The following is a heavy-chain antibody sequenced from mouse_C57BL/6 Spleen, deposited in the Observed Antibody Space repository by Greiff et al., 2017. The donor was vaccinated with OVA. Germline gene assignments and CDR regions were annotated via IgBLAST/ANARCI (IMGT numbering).Heavy chain of an antibody. J-gene: IGHJ3*01. D-gene: IGHD1-1*01. CDR1: GFSLTSYG. V-gene: IGHV2-6*01. Sequence: VQLQESGPGLVAPSQSLSITCTVSGFSLTSYGVDWVRQSPGKGLEWLGVIWGVGSTNYNSALNSRLSISKDNSKSQVFLKMNSLQTDDTAMYYCASEHHYYGSSRPFAYWGQGTQVTVSA. CDR2: IWGVGST. CDR3: ASEHHYYGSSRPFAY.